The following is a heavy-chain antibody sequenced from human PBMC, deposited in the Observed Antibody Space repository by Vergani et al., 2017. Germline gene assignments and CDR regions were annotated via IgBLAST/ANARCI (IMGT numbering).Heavy chain of an antibody. CDR3: ARGRGDNWYFDL. J-gene: IGHJ2*01. V-gene: IGHV4-34*01. CDR1: GGSFSGYY. D-gene: IGHD3-16*01. Sequence: QVQLQQWGAGLLKPSETLSLTCAVYGGSFSGYYWSWIRQPPGKGLEWIGEINHSGSTNYNPSLKSRVTISVDTSKNQFSLKLSSVTAADTAVYYCARGRGDNWYFDLWDRGTLVTVSS. CDR2: INHSGST.